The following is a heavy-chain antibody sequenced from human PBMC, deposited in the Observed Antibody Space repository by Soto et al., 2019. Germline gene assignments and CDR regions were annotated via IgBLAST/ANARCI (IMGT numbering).Heavy chain of an antibody. CDR3: AREKDYYFNAMDV. CDR2: IYSTGTT. J-gene: IGHJ6*02. Sequence: LSLTCTVSGGSINSHYWTWIRQPAGKGLEWIGRIYSTGTTDYNPSLESRVTMSVDTSKNQFSLKLRSVTAADTAVYFCAREKDYYFNAMDVWGQGTTVTVSS. V-gene: IGHV4-4*07. CDR1: GGSINSHY.